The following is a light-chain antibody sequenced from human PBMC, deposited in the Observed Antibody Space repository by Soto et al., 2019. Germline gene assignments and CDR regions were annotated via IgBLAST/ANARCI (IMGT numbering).Light chain of an antibody. V-gene: IGKV3-11*01. CDR1: QSVSSY. J-gene: IGKJ5*01. CDR3: QRRSNWSIT. CDR2: DAS. Sequence: EIVLTQSPATLSLSPGERATLSCRASQSVSSYLAWYQQKPGQAPRLLIYDASNRATGIPARFSGSGSGTDFTLTISSLEPEDFAVYYCQRRSNWSITFGQGTRLEIK.